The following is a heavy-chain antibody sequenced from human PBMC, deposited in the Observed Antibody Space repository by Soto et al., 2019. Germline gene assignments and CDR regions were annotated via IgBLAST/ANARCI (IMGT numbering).Heavy chain of an antibody. J-gene: IGHJ6*02. CDR3: AKVWGTLGYSYGSIYYYYGMDV. Sequence: SGGSLRLSCAASGFTFSSYGMHWVRQAPGKGLEWVAVISYDGSNKYYADSVKGRFTISRDNSKNTLYLQMNSLRAEDTAVYYCAKVWGTLGYSYGSIYYYYGMDVWGQGTTVTVSS. CDR1: GFTFSSYG. D-gene: IGHD5-18*01. V-gene: IGHV3-30*18. CDR2: ISYDGSNK.